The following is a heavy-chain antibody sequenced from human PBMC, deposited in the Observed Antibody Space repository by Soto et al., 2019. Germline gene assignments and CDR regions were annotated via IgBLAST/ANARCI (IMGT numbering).Heavy chain of an antibody. D-gene: IGHD1-26*01. CDR1: VVSLSSYC. J-gene: IGHJ5*02. V-gene: IGHV3-33*01. CDR2: IWYDGSNK. CDR3: ARDSPPNPNKYSGSYYSQRAPWFDP. Sequence: PGVSLRLSCSECVVSLSSYCVHWVRQAPGKGLEWVAVIWYDGSNKYYADSVKGRFTISRDNSKNTLYLQMNSLRAEDTAVYYCARDSPPNPNKYSGSYYSQRAPWFDPWGQGTLVTVSS.